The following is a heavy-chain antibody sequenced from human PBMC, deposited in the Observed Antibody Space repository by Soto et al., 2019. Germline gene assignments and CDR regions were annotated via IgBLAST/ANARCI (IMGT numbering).Heavy chain of an antibody. Sequence: SQTLSLTCAISGDSVSSNNPTWNWIRQSPSRGLEWLGRTYYRSQWYNDYALSVKNRITINPDTSKNQFALQLNSVTPADTAVSYCARGAWRSMDSWGQGTLVTVSS. CDR3: ARGAWRSMDS. CDR1: GDSVSSNNPT. CDR2: TYYRSQWYN. V-gene: IGHV6-1*01. J-gene: IGHJ4*02.